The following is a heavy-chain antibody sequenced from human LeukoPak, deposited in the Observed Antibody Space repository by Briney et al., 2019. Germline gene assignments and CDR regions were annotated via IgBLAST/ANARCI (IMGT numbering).Heavy chain of an antibody. CDR1: GFTFSSYA. CDR2: ISGSGGST. Sequence: PGGSLRLSCAASGFTFSSYAMSWVRQAPGKGLEWVSAISGSGGSTYYADSVKGRFTISRDNSKNTLYLQMNSLRAEDTAVYYCARSTIPPRTYYFDYWGQGTLVTVSS. V-gene: IGHV3-23*01. J-gene: IGHJ4*02. CDR3: ARSTIPPRTYYFDY. D-gene: IGHD3-9*01.